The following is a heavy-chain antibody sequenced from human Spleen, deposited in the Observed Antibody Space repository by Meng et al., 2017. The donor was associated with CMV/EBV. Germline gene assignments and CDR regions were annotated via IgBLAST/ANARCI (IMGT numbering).Heavy chain of an antibody. V-gene: IGHV5-51*01. J-gene: IGHJ6*02. CDR3: ARQGGIAAAGTQYGMDV. Sequence: GESLKISCKGSGYSFTSYWIGWVRQMPGKGLEWRGIIYPGDSDTRYSPSFQGQVTISADKSISTAYLQWSSLKASDTAMYYCARQGGIAAAGTQYGMDVWGQGTTVTVSS. CDR2: IYPGDSDT. CDR1: GYSFTSYW. D-gene: IGHD6-13*01.